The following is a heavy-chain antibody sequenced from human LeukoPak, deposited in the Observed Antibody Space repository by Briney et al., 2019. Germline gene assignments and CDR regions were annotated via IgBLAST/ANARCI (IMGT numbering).Heavy chain of an antibody. J-gene: IGHJ4*02. CDR1: GGSITNYY. CDR3: AKSSGWYGNYFDY. Sequence: SETLPLTCTVSGGSITNYYWSWTRQPPGKGLEWIGYIYYSGSTNHNPSLKSRVTISVDTSKNQFSLKLSSVTAADTAVYYCAKSSGWYGNYFDYWGQGTLVTVSS. D-gene: IGHD6-19*01. CDR2: IYYSGST. V-gene: IGHV4-59*01.